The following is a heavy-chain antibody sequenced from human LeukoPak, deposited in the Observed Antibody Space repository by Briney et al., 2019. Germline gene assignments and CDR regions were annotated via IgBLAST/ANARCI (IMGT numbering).Heavy chain of an antibody. CDR1: GFSFSSYG. Sequence: GGSLRLYCAASGFSFSSYGMHWVRQAPGKGLEWVAFIRYDGNDQDYADSVKGRFTISRDNAKNSLYLQVNSLRAEDTALYYCARVPTRQYYYMDVWGKGTTVTVSS. V-gene: IGHV3-30*02. CDR2: IRYDGNDQ. CDR3: ARVPTRQYYYMDV. J-gene: IGHJ6*03.